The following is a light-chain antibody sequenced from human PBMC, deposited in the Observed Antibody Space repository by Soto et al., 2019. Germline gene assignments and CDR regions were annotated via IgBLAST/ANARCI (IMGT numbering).Light chain of an antibody. V-gene: IGLV2-8*01. J-gene: IGLJ3*02. Sequence: QSALTQPRSVSGSPGQSVAISCTGSRSDVGGYNYVSWYQQHPGKAPKLMIYEVTKRPSGVPDRFSGSKSGNTASLTVSGLQAEDEANYFCSSYAGSNNLVFGGGTKLTVL. CDR1: RSDVGGYNY. CDR3: SSYAGSNNLV. CDR2: EVT.